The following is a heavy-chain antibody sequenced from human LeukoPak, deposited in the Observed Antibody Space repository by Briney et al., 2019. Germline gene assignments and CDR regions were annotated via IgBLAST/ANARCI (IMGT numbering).Heavy chain of an antibody. CDR1: GYTFTGYY. Sequence: ASVKVSCKASGYTFTGYYMHWVRQAPGQGLEWVGWINPNSGGTNYAQKFQGRVTMTRDTSISTAYMELSRLRSDDTAVYYCARAGWGCSSTSCYKVDWFDPWGQGTLVTVSS. CDR3: ARAGWGCSSTSCYKVDWFDP. J-gene: IGHJ5*02. V-gene: IGHV1-2*02. D-gene: IGHD2-2*02. CDR2: INPNSGGT.